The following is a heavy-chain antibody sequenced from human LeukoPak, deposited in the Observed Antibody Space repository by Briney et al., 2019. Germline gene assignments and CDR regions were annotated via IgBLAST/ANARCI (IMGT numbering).Heavy chain of an antibody. D-gene: IGHD1-26*01. V-gene: IGHV3-30-3*01. CDR2: ISYDGSNK. Sequence: PGGSLRLSCAASGFTFSSYAMHWVRQAPGKGLEWVAVISYDGSNKYYADSVKGRFTISRDNSKNTLYLQMNSLRAEDTAVYYCARAKIGMRELLFSWGQGTLVTVSS. CDR1: GFTFSSYA. J-gene: IGHJ5*02. CDR3: ARAKIGMRELLFS.